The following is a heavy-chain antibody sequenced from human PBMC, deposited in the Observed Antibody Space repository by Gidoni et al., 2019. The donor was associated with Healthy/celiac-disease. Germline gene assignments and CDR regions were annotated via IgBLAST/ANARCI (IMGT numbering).Heavy chain of an antibody. CDR2: ISSSSSDI. J-gene: IGHJ6*02. D-gene: IGHD4-4*01. V-gene: IGHV3-21*01. Sequence: EVQLVESGGGLVKPGGSLRLSCAASGFTFSSYSMNWVRQAPGKGLEWVSSISSSSSDIYYADSVKGRFTISRDNAKNSLYLQMNSLRAEDTAVYYCATLIRDYSNYHYYYGMDVWGQGTTVTVSS. CDR1: GFTFSSYS. CDR3: ATLIRDYSNYHYYYGMDV.